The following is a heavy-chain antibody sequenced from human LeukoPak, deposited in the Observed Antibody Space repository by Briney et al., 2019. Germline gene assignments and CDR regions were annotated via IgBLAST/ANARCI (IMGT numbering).Heavy chain of an antibody. J-gene: IGHJ4*02. CDR1: GYGAIRVQ. Sequence: ASVTVVYNATGYGAIRVQIPSWQQAPGQGLEWMGIINPSGGRTSYAQKFEGRVTMTRDTSTSTVYMALSSLRVNHTVAYYAGRDQLYYDSSAHIPYWGQGTLVTVSS. D-gene: IGHD3-22*01. CDR3: GRDQLYYDSSAHIPY. V-gene: IGHV1-46*01. CDR2: INPSGGRT.